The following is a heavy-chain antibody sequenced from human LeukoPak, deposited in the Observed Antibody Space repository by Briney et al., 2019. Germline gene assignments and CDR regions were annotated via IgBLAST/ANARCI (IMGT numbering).Heavy chain of an antibody. CDR1: GFTFSSYG. V-gene: IGHV3-30*02. CDR2: IRSDTTEK. J-gene: IGHJ4*02. CDR3: AKIPYISTWHS. D-gene: IGHD6-13*01. Sequence: GGSLRLSCAASGFTFSSYGMNWVRQAPGKGLEWVAFIRSDTTEKYYGDSVKGRFTISRDNSKNTLYLQMDSLRTEDTAVYYYAKIPYISTWHSWGQGTLVTVSS.